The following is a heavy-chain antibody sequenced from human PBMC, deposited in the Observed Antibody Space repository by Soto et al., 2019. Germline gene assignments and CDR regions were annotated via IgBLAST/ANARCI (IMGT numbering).Heavy chain of an antibody. J-gene: IGHJ4*02. CDR2: INPNSGGT. D-gene: IGHD3-9*01. CDR3: ARGPANYDILAGYPGGSDY. V-gene: IGHV1-2*04. Sequence: ASVKVSCKASGYTFTGYYMHWVRQAPGQGHEWMGWINPNSGGTNYAQKFQGWVTMTRDTSISTAYMELSRLRSDDTAVYYCARGPANYDILAGYPGGSDYCGQGTLITVS. CDR1: GYTFTGYY.